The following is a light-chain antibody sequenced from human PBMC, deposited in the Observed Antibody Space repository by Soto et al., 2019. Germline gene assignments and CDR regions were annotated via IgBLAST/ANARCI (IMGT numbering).Light chain of an antibody. Sequence: DIQMTQSPSTLSASLGDRVTFPCRASQSISSWLAWYQQKPGKAPKLLIFDASSLESGRPSRFIDSGSGTEVTLTLGSLQPDEFATDYCQKYHSFPLTFGGGTQVEIK. CDR1: QSISSW. CDR3: QKYHSFPLT. J-gene: IGKJ4*01. CDR2: DAS. V-gene: IGKV1-5*01.